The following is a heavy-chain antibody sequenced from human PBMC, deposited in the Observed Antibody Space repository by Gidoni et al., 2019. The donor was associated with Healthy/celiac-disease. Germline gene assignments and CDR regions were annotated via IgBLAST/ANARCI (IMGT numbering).Heavy chain of an antibody. D-gene: IGHD7-27*01. CDR2: IYYSGST. Sequence: QVQLQESGPGLVKPSQTLSLTCTVYGVSISSYYWSWIRQPPGKGLEWIGYIYYSGSTNYNPSLKSRVTISVDTSKNQFSLKRSSVTAADTAVYYCARHYGMGWGTPGAADYWGQGTLVTVSS. CDR3: ARHYGMGWGTPGAADY. V-gene: IGHV4-59*08. CDR1: GVSISSYY. J-gene: IGHJ4*02.